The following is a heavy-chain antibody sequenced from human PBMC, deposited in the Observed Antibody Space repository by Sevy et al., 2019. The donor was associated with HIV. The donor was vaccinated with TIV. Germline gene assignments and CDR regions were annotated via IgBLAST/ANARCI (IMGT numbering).Heavy chain of an antibody. J-gene: IGHJ5*02. CDR2: INSDGSST. D-gene: IGHD4-17*01. V-gene: IGHV3-74*01. CDR1: GFTFSTYW. CDR3: ALLYGDYGA. Sequence: GGSLRLSCAASGFTFSTYWMYWVRQPPGKGLVRVSRINSDGSSTSYADSVKGRFTISRDNAKNMVYLQMNSLRAEDTAVYYCALLYGDYGAWGQGTLVTVSS.